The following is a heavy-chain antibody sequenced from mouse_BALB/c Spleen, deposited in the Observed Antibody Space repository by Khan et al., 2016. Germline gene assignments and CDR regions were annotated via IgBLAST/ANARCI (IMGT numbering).Heavy chain of an antibody. Sequence: VQLQESWADMAISGASVTVSCSASVYDFTRYWMHWVIQTPGQALEWVGYSNPSTGYTEFNQTLKDKATLTADKASRTAYMQLSSLTSADSPVDYCARYEGGFAYRDQGTLVTLSA. V-gene: IGHV1-7*01. CDR2: SNPSTGYT. CDR3: ARYEGGFAY. CDR1: VYDFTRYW. D-gene: IGHD2-3*01. J-gene: IGHJ3*01.